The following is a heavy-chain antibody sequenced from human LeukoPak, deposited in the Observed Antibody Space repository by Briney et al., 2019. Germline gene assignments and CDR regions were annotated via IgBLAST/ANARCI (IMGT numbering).Heavy chain of an antibody. D-gene: IGHD6-19*01. J-gene: IGHJ4*02. CDR2: ISDSGDST. CDR3: AKDLGESSGNPLGY. V-gene: IGHV3-23*01. CDR1: GFTFSNYA. Sequence: GGSLRLSCAASGFTFSNYAMYWVRQAPGKGLEWVSGISDSGDSTYYADSVKGRFTISRDKSKNTLYLQMNSLRAEDTAVYYCAKDLGESSGNPLGYWGQGTLVTVSS.